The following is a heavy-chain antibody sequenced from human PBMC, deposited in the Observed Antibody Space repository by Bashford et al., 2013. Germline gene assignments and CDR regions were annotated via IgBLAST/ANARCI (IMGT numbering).Heavy chain of an antibody. CDR3: ARGEGRAEYSSSWWYLLDY. D-gene: IGHD6-6*01. CDR2: CGST. J-gene: IGHJ4*02. Sequence: CGSTYYADSVKGRFTISRDNSKNTLYLQMNSLRAEDTAVYYCARGEGRAEYSSSWWYLLDYVGPGNPGHRLL. V-gene: IGHV3-66*03.